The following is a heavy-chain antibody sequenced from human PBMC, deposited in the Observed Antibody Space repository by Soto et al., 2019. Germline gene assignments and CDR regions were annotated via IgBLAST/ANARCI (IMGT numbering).Heavy chain of an antibody. D-gene: IGHD3-22*01. CDR2: IYPGDSDT. Sequence: GESLKISCKGSGYNFAHYWIGWVRQMQGKGLEWMGIIYPGDSDTKYSPSFQGQVTISVDKSINTASLQWNSLKASDTAMYYCARHGGYYDSSGTDACDVWGQGTMVTVSS. J-gene: IGHJ3*01. V-gene: IGHV5-51*01. CDR3: ARHGGYYDSSGTDACDV. CDR1: GYNFAHYW.